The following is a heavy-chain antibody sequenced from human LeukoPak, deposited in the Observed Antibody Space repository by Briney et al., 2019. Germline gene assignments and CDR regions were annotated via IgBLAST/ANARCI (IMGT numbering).Heavy chain of an antibody. D-gene: IGHD5-18*01. J-gene: IGHJ6*02. CDR2: IKQDESEK. CDR3: ARDLRRGYSYGYPPHYYYYYGMDV. V-gene: IGHV3-7*01. Sequence: GGSLTLSCAASGFTFSSYWMSRVRQAPGKELEWVANIKQDESEKYYVDSVKGRFTISRDNAKNSLYLQMNSLRAEDTAVYYCARDLRRGYSYGYPPHYYYYYGMDVWGQGTTVTVSS. CDR1: GFTFSSYW.